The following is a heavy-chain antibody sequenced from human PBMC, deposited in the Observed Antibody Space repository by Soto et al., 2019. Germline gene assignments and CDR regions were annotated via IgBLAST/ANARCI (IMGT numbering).Heavy chain of an antibody. V-gene: IGHV6-1*01. CDR3: ARTNGYLDY. J-gene: IGHJ4*02. CDR1: GDSVSSNSSA. D-gene: IGHD4-17*01. Sequence: PSQTLSLTFVISGDSVSSNSSAWNCIRQSPSRGLEWLGRTYYRSKWYHEYAVSVKGRITINPDTSKNQFSLQLNSVTPEDAAVYYCARTNGYLDYWGQGILVTVSS. CDR2: TYYRSKWYH.